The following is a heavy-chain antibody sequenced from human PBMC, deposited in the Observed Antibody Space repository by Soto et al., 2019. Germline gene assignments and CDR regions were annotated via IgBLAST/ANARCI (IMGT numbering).Heavy chain of an antibody. CDR3: ARDDRTVAGFLDY. D-gene: IGHD6-19*01. V-gene: IGHV1-3*05. CDR1: GYIFTMYA. J-gene: IGHJ4*02. CDR2: INAGNGDT. Sequence: QVQLVQSGAEEKKPGASVKVSCKASGYIFTMYAIQWMRQAPGQGLEWMGWINAGNGDTKYSQKFQGRVTMTRDTSASTVYMEVSSLRFEDTAVYYCARDDRTVAGFLDYWGQGTLVTVSS.